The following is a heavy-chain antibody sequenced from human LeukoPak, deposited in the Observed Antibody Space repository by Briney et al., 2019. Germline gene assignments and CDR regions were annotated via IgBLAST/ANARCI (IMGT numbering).Heavy chain of an antibody. D-gene: IGHD5-18*01. Sequence: GGSLRLSCAASGFTFSSYSMNWVRQAPGKGLEWVSYISSSSSYIYYADSVKGRFTISRDNAKNSLYLQMNSLRAEDTAVYYCARADWDTAMIDYWGQGTLVTVSS. CDR1: GFTFSSYS. V-gene: IGHV3-21*05. CDR2: ISSSSSYI. J-gene: IGHJ4*02. CDR3: ARADWDTAMIDY.